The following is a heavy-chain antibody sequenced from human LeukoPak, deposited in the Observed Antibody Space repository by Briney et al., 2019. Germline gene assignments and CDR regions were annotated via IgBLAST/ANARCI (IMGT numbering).Heavy chain of an antibody. V-gene: IGHV4-30-4*08. CDR3: ARGRDYCSSTSCYYGGAYFDY. D-gene: IGHD2-2*01. Sequence: SETLSHTCTVSGGSISSGDYYWSWIRQPPGKGLEWIGYIYYSGSTYYNPSLKSRVTISVDTSKNQFSLKLSSVTAADTAVYYCARGRDYCSSTSCYYGGAYFDYWGQGTLVTVSS. CDR2: IYYSGST. CDR1: GGSISSGDYY. J-gene: IGHJ4*02.